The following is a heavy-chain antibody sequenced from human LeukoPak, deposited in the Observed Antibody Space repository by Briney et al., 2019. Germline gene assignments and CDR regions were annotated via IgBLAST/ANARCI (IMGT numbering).Heavy chain of an antibody. Sequence: ASVKVSCKASGYTFTGYYMHWVRQAPGQGLEWMGWINPNSGGTNYAQKFQGRVTMTRDTSISTAYMELSRLRSDDTAVYYCARDMNSGTYWDGFDIWGQGTMVTVSS. CDR1: GYTFTGYY. D-gene: IGHD1-26*01. CDR3: ARDMNSGTYWDGFDI. J-gene: IGHJ3*02. V-gene: IGHV1-2*02. CDR2: INPNSGGT.